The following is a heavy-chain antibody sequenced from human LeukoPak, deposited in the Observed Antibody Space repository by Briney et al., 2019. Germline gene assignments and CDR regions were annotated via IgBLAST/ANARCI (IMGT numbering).Heavy chain of an antibody. CDR1: GYTFTGYY. CDR2: INPNSGGT. D-gene: IGHD2-2*01. J-gene: IGHJ6*02. Sequence: ASVKVSCKVSGYTFTGYYMHWVRQAPGQGLEWMGWINPNSGGTNYAQKFQGRVTMTRDTSISTAYMELSRLRSDDTAVYYCAREVVVVPAAMYYYGMDVWGQGTTVTVSS. V-gene: IGHV1-2*02. CDR3: AREVVVVPAAMYYYGMDV.